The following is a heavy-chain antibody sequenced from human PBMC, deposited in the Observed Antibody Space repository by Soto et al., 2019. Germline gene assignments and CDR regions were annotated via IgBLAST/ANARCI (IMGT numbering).Heavy chain of an antibody. CDR1: GYTFARYG. CDR2: ISAHNGNT. CDR3: ARGRYGDY. D-gene: IGHD1-1*01. J-gene: IGHJ4*02. Sequence: QVHLVQSGAAVKKPGAFVEVSCKASGYTFARYGITWGRQAPGQGSEWRGWISAHNGNTDYAQKLQGRVIVTRDTSTSTAYMELRSLRSDDTAVYYCARGRYGDYWGQGALVTVSS. V-gene: IGHV1-18*01.